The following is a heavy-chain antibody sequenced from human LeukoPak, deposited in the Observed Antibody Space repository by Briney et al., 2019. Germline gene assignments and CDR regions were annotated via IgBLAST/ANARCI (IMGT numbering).Heavy chain of an antibody. CDR3: ARGRDPYKTGH. J-gene: IGHJ4*02. Sequence: SETLSLTCAVYGGSFSGYYWSWIRQPPGKGLEWIGEINHSGSTNYNPSLKSRVTISVDTSKNQFSLKLSSVTAADTAVYYCARGRDPYKTGHWGQGTLVTVSS. CDR2: INHSGST. D-gene: IGHD1-1*01. CDR1: GGSFSGYY. V-gene: IGHV4-34*01.